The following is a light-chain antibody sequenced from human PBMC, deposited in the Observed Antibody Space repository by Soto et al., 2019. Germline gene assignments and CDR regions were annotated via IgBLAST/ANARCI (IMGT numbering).Light chain of an antibody. CDR3: QSYNSSLRGYV. J-gene: IGLJ1*01. CDR1: SSNIGAGYD. CDR2: GNS. Sequence: QSVLTQPPSVSGAPGQRVTISCTGSSSNIGAGYDVHWYQQLPGTAPKLLIYGNSNRPSGVPDRYSGSKYGTSASLAITGLQAAYEADYSCQSYNSSLRGYVFGTGTKRTVL. V-gene: IGLV1-40*01.